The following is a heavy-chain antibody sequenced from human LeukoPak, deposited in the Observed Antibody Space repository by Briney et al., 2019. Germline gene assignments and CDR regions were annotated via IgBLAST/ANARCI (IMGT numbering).Heavy chain of an antibody. CDR3: ARGDGVRGFNWFDP. D-gene: IGHD3-10*01. CDR2: IYYSGST. J-gene: IGHJ5*02. V-gene: IGHV4-39*01. CDR1: GGSISSSSYY. Sequence: PSETLSLTCTVSGGSISSSSYYWGWIRQPPGKGLEWIGSIYYSGSTYYNPSLKSRVTISVDTSKNQFSLKLSSVTAADTAVYYCARGDGVRGFNWFDPWGQGTLVTVSS.